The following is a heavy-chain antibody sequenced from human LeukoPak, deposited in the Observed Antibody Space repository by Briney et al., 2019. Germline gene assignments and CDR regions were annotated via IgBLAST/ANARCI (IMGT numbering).Heavy chain of an antibody. Sequence: GGSLRLSCAASGFPFYDYAMHWVRQRPGKGLEWVSGISWNGGNIGYGDSVKGRFIISRDKAKNSLYLQMNSLRVEDTALYYCTKDMGTGMTYYYGMDVWGQGTTVTVSS. CDR3: TKDMGTGMTYYYGMDV. CDR2: ISWNGGNI. J-gene: IGHJ6*02. CDR1: GFPFYDYA. D-gene: IGHD1-1*01. V-gene: IGHV3-9*01.